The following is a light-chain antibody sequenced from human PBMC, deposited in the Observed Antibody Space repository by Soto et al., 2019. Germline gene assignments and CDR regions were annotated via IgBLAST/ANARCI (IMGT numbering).Light chain of an antibody. CDR2: LNTDGSH. V-gene: IGLV4-69*01. Sequence: QSVLTQSPSASASLGASVKLTCTLSSAHSSYAIAWHQQQPDKGPRFLMTLNTDGSHIKGDGIPDRFSGSRSGAERYLTISSLQSEDEADYYCQTWGTGAWVFGGGTKLTVL. CDR3: QTWGTGAWV. J-gene: IGLJ3*02. CDR1: SAHSSYA.